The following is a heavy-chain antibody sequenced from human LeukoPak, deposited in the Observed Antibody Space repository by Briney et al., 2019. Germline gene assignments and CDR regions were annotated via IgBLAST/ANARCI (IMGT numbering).Heavy chain of an antibody. CDR2: IYHSGST. CDR1: GGSFSGYY. J-gene: IGHJ4*02. CDR3: ASRIVGATGPFDY. D-gene: IGHD1-26*01. Sequence: SETLSLTCAVYGGSFSGYYWSWIRQPPGKGLEWIGEIYHSGSTNYNPSLKSRVTISVDTSKNQFSLKLSSVTAADTAVYYCASRIVGATGPFDYWGQGTLVTVSS. V-gene: IGHV4-34*01.